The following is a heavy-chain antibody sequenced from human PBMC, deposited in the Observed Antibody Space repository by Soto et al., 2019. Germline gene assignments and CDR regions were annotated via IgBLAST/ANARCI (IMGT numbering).Heavy chain of an antibody. CDR3: SRDLRLLTALDY. V-gene: IGHV3-23*01. Sequence: PGGSLRLSCAASGFTFSSYAMRWVRQAPGKGLEWVAVISDGGGSRYYADSVKGRFTISRDNSKNTLYLQMNSLRAEDTAVYYCSRDLRLLTALDYWGQGTLVTVSS. CDR2: ISDGGGSR. D-gene: IGHD5-18*01. J-gene: IGHJ4*02. CDR1: GFTFSSYA.